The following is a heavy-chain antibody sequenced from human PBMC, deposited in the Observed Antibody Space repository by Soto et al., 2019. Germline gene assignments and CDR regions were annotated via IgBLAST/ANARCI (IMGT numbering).Heavy chain of an antibody. V-gene: IGHV4-31*03. D-gene: IGHD3-10*01. Sequence: KPSETLSLTCTVSGDSISGGNYYWTWIRQHPGRGLEWIGYIYYTGTTHYSPSLQSRVTMSVDTSKNQISLTLTSLTPADTAVYYCARESAGSGKNNWFDPWGLGILVTVSS. CDR2: IYYTGTT. J-gene: IGHJ5*02. CDR3: ARESAGSGKNNWFDP. CDR1: GDSISGGNYY.